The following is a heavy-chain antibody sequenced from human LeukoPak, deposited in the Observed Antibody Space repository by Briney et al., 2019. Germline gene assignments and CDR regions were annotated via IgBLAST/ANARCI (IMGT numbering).Heavy chain of an antibody. CDR2: INPNSGGT. D-gene: IGHD6-19*01. CDR1: GYTFTGYY. V-gene: IGHV1-2*06. Sequence: ASVKVSCKASGYTFTGYYMHWVRQAPGQGLEWMGRINPNSGGTNYAQKFQGRVTMTRDTSISTAYMELSRLRSDDTAVYYCARELIAVAGCFDYWGQGNLVTVAS. J-gene: IGHJ4*02. CDR3: ARELIAVAGCFDY.